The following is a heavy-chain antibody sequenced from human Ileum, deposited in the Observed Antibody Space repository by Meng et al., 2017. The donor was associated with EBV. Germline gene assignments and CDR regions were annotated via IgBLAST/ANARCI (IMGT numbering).Heavy chain of an antibody. J-gene: IGHJ4*02. CDR1: GGSISSSNYY. CDR2: IYHSGST. V-gene: IGHV4-39*01. Sequence: LHLQESVPGLVKPSEXLLLPCTVIGGSISSSNYYWDWIRQPPGKGLEWIGAIYHSGSTSYNPSLQSRVTMFVDTSKNQFSLMLTSVTATDTAVYYCARRRGGSGRDCWGQGTLVTVSS. D-gene: IGHD3-10*01. CDR3: ARRRGGSGRDC.